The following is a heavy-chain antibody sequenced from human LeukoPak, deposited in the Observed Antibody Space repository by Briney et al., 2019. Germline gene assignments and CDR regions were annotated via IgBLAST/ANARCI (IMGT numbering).Heavy chain of an antibody. CDR1: GFTFGDYA. CDR3: TRAPSGYDPNWFDP. Sequence: PGRSLRLSCTASGFTFGDYAMSWVLQAPGKGLEWVGFIRSKAYGGTTEYAASVKGRFTISRDDSKSIAYLQMNSLKTEDTAVYYCTRAPSGYDPNWFDPWGQGTLVTVSS. CDR2: IRSKAYGGTT. J-gene: IGHJ5*02. D-gene: IGHD5-12*01. V-gene: IGHV3-49*04.